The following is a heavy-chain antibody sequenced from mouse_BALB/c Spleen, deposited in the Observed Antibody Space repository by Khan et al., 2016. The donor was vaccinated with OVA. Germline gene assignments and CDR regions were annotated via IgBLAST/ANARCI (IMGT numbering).Heavy chain of an antibody. J-gene: IGHJ4*01. V-gene: IGHV3-2*02. Sequence: EVELVESGPGLVKPSQSLSLTCTVTGYSITSDYAWDWIRQFPGNKLEWMGYISYGGSTSYNPSLTSRISITRNTSKHQFFLQLNSVTTEDTATYYCARKNYYGHAMDYWGQGTSVTVSS. CDR1: GYSITSDYA. CDR3: ARKNYYGHAMDY. CDR2: ISYGGST. D-gene: IGHD1-2*01.